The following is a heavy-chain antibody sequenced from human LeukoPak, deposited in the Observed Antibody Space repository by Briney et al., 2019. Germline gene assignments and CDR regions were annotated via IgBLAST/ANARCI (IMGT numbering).Heavy chain of an antibody. CDR3: ARDQVRDYYDSSGSSGH. V-gene: IGHV3-20*04. D-gene: IGHD3-22*01. J-gene: IGHJ4*02. Sequence: GGSLRLSCEASGFTFDDYGMSWVRQAPGKGLEWVSGINWNGGSTGYADSVKGRFTISRDNAKNSLYLQMNSLRAEDTALYYCARDQVRDYYDSSGSSGHWGQGTLVTVSS. CDR2: INWNGGST. CDR1: GFTFDDYG.